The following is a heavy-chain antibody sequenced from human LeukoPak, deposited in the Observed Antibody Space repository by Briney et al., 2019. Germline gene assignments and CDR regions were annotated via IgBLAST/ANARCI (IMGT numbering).Heavy chain of an antibody. J-gene: IGHJ5*02. CDR1: GYTFTSYD. CDR3: ARGRGFLEWLSSGGFDP. V-gene: IGHV1-8*01. Sequence: GASVKVSCKASGYTFTSYDINWVRQATGQGLEWMGWVNPNSGNTGYAQKFQGRVTMTRNASISTAYMELSSLRSEDTAVYYCARGRGFLEWLSSGGFDPWGQGTLVTVSS. CDR2: VNPNSGNT. D-gene: IGHD3-3*01.